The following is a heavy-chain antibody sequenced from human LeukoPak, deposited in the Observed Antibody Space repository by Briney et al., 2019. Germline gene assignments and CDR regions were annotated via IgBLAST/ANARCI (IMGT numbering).Heavy chain of an antibody. J-gene: IGHJ4*02. V-gene: IGHV3-11*06. CDR2: ISSSSSYI. CDR3: ARFGHGYNLDY. D-gene: IGHD5-24*01. CDR1: GFTFSDYY. Sequence: GGSLRLSCAASGFTFSDYYMSWIRQAPGKGLEWVSSISSSSSYIYYADSVKGRFTISRDNAKNSLYLQMNSLRAEDTAVYYCARFGHGYNLDYWGQGTLVTVSS.